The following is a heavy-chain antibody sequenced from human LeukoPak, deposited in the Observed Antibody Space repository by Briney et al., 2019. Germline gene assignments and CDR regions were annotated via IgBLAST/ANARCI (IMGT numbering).Heavy chain of an antibody. J-gene: IGHJ4*02. CDR3: ARDSARYTHHLPDY. V-gene: IGHV1-2*02. CDR2: INPNSGGT. CDR1: GYTCTGYD. D-gene: IGHD5-18*01. Sequence: ASVTVSFTASGYTCTGYDIHWVRQAPGQGLEWMGWINPNSGGTNSAQKFQGRVSMTRDTSISTAYIELNWLRSDDTAVYYCARDSARYTHHLPDYWGQGTLVTVSS.